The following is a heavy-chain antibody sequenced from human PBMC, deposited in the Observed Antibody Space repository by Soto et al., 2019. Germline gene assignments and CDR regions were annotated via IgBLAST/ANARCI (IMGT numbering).Heavy chain of an antibody. CDR1: GGTFSSYT. J-gene: IGHJ3*02. V-gene: IGHV1-69*02. CDR2: IIPILGIA. CDR3: ARSLGYGDYPHAFDI. D-gene: IGHD4-17*01. Sequence: QVQLVQSGAEVKKPGSSVKVSCKASGGTFSSYTISWVRQAPGQGLEWMGRIIPILGIANYAQKFQGRVTITADNSTSTAYMELSSLRSEDTAVYYCARSLGYGDYPHAFDIWGQGTMVTVSS.